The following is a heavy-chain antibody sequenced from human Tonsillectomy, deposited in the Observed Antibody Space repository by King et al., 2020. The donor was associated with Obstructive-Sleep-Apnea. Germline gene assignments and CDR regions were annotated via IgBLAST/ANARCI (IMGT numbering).Heavy chain of an antibody. D-gene: IGHD3-10*01. CDR3: TREVITMVRGVINWFDP. CDR2: IRSKAYGGTT. CDR1: GFTFGDYA. Sequence: VQLVESGGGLVQPGRSLRLSCTASGFTFGDYAMSWFRQAPGKGLEWVCFIRSKAYGGTTEYAASVKGRFTISRDDSKSIAYLQMNSLKTEDTAVYYCTREVITMVRGVINWFDPWGQGTLVTVSS. V-gene: IGHV3-49*03. J-gene: IGHJ5*02.